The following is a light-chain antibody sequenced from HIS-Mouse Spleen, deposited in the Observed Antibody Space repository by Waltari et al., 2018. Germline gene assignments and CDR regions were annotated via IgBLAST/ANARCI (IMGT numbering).Light chain of an antibody. V-gene: IGLV3-25*03. J-gene: IGLJ2*01. CDR2: KDS. Sequence: SYELTQPPSVSVSPGQTARITCSGDALPKHYAYWYQQKPGQAPVLVIYKDSEKPSGSPERFSGSSSGTTVTLTISGGQAEDEADYYCQSADSSGTYQDVVFGGGTKLTVL. CDR1: ALPKHY. CDR3: QSADSSGTYQDVV.